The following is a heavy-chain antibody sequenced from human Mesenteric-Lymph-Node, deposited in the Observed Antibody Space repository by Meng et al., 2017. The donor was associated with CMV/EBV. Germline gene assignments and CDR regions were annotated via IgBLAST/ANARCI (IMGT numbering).Heavy chain of an antibody. CDR3: ARGGDYGGNSGRLDY. CDR1: GFRFSRYW. V-gene: IGHV3-74*01. Sequence: SGFRFSRYWMHWVRQAPGKGPVWVSRINSDGDTTDYADSVKGRFTISRDNAKNTLYLQMNSLRAEDTAVYYCARGGDYGGNSGRLDYWGQGTLVTVSS. D-gene: IGHD4-23*01. CDR2: INSDGDTT. J-gene: IGHJ4*02.